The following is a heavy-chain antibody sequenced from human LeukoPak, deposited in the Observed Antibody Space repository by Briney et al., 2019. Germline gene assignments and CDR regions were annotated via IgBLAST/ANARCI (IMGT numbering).Heavy chain of an antibody. J-gene: IGHJ6*03. CDR3: ARYGSGSYYNVHGYYYYYMDV. CDR1: GGSISSYY. D-gene: IGHD3-10*01. CDR2: IYYSGST. Sequence: SETLSLTCTVSGGSISSYYWSWIRQPPGKGLEWIGYIYYSGSTNYNPPLKSRVTISVDTSKNQFSLKLSSVTAADTAVYYCARYGSGSYYNVHGYYYYYMDVWGKGTTVAVSS. V-gene: IGHV4-59*01.